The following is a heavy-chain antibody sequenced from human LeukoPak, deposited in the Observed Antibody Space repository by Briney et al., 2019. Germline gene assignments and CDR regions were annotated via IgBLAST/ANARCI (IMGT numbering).Heavy chain of an antibody. CDR2: IIPIFGTA. J-gene: IGHJ4*02. CDR1: VGTFSSYG. CDR3: ARGRWFGELLYDY. D-gene: IGHD3-10*01. V-gene: IGHV1-69*06. Sequence: SVKVSYKASVGTFSSYGIRWVRQAPGQGLEWMGGIIPIFGTANYAQKLQGRVTITADKSTSTAYMELSSLRSDDTAVYYCARGRWFGELLYDYWGQGTLVTVSS.